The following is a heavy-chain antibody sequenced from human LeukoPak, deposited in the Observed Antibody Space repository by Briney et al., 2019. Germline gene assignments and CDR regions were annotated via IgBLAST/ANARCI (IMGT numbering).Heavy chain of an antibody. Sequence: GGSLRLFCAASGLTFSSYSMNWVRQAPGNGLEWISSISSSSSYIYYADSVKGRFTISRDNAKNSLYLQMNSLRAEDTAVYYCARIVNYYDSSGYSIAYFDYWGQGTLVTASS. V-gene: IGHV3-21*01. D-gene: IGHD3-22*01. CDR2: ISSSSSYI. CDR3: ARIVNYYDSSGYSIAYFDY. J-gene: IGHJ4*02. CDR1: GLTFSSYS.